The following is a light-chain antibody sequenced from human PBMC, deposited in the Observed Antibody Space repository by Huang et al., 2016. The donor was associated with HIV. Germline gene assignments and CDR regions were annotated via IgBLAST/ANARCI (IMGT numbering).Light chain of an antibody. J-gene: IGKJ4*01. CDR2: VAS. CDR1: QSVDSN. CDR3: QQYNNWPLT. Sequence: EIVMTQSPATLSVSPGERATLSCRAGQSVDSNLAWYQKKGGQAPRLLIYVASTRATGLPARFSGRGSGTEFTLTISGLQSEDFAVYYCQQYNNWPLTFGGGTKVEIK. V-gene: IGKV3-15*01.